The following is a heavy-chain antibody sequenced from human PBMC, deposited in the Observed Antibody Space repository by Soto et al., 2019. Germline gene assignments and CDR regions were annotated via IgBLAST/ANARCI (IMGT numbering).Heavy chain of an antibody. Sequence: PGGSLRLSCAASGFTFSNFWMHWVRQAPGKXLVWVSRINSDGSSTNYAESVKGRSTISRDNAKNTLYLQMISLRAEDTAVYYCVRGYSYGSYPYYYYDMDVWGQGTTVTVSS. CDR3: VRGYSYGSYPYYYYDMDV. V-gene: IGHV3-74*01. D-gene: IGHD5-18*01. J-gene: IGHJ6*02. CDR2: INSDGSST. CDR1: GFTFSNFW.